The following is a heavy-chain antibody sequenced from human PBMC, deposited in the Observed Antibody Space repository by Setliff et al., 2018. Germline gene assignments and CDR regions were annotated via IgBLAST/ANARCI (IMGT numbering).Heavy chain of an antibody. D-gene: IGHD2-15*01. V-gene: IGHV3-9*01. J-gene: IGHJ4*02. Sequence: PGGSLRLSCAASGFIFDDYAMHWVRQAPGRGLEWVSGIRAGSDNIAYADSVKGRFTISRDNAKNSLYLQLDSLRPDDTAFYYCGSWSVVAAGTDWGQGTLVTVSS. CDR1: GFIFDDYA. CDR2: IRAGSDNI. CDR3: GSWSVVAAGTD.